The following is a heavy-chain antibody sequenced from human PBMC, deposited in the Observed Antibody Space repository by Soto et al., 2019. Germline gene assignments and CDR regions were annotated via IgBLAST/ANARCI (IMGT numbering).Heavy chain of an antibody. CDR1: NGSLTGHY. J-gene: IGHJ3*02. CDR3: ARLDYYGSGSYSLAFDI. D-gene: IGHD3-10*01. V-gene: IGHV4-34*01. CDR2: IDHSGIT. Sequence: SETLSLTCAVYNGSLTGHYWTWIRQPPGKGLEWIGEIDHSGITNYNPSLKSRVTISVDTSKNQFSLKLSSVTAADTAVYYCARLDYYGSGSYSLAFDIWGQGTMVTVSS.